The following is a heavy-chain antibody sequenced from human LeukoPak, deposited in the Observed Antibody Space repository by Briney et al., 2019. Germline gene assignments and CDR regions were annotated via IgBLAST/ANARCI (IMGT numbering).Heavy chain of an antibody. CDR1: GFTLDELS. J-gene: IGHJ6*03. CDR3: ATGYCSGGSCYSGSYYYYYYMDV. V-gene: IGHV1-24*01. CDR2: FDPEDGET. Sequence: ASVKVSCKVSGFTLDELSMHWLRQAPGKGPEWMGGFDPEDGETVYAQKFQDRVTLTEDRSTDIAYMELSSLRFEDTAVYYCATGYCSGGSCYSGSYYYYYYMDVWGKGTTVTVSS. D-gene: IGHD2-15*01.